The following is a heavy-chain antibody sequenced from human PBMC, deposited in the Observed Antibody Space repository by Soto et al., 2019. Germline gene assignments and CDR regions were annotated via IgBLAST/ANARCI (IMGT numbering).Heavy chain of an antibody. J-gene: IGHJ3*02. Sequence: ASVKVSCNASGYTFTSYDINWVRPATGQGLEWMGWMNPNSGNTRYAQKFQGRVTMTRNTSISTAYMELSSLRSEDTAVYYCAGGGYCSGGSCYSDAFDIWGQGTMVTVSS. V-gene: IGHV1-8*01. D-gene: IGHD2-15*01. CDR2: MNPNSGNT. CDR3: AGGGYCSGGSCYSDAFDI. CDR1: GYTFTSYD.